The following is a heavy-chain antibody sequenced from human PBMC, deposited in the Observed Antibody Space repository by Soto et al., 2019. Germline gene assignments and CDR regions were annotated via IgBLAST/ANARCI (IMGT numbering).Heavy chain of an antibody. CDR2: ISYDGSKK. J-gene: IGHJ4*02. D-gene: IGHD3-16*02. V-gene: IGHV3-33*05. Sequence: PGGSLRLSCAASRFTFSNYAMHWVRQAPGKGLQWVAVISYDGSKKYFADSVKGRFTISRDNSRNTLFLHMNSLRVEDTAVYYCARGAPFSESLQEAFDDWGQGNLVTVSS. CDR1: RFTFSNYA. CDR3: ARGAPFSESLQEAFDD.